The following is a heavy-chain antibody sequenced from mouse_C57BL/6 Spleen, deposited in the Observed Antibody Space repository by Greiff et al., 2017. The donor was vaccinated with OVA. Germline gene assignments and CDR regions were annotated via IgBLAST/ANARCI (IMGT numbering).Heavy chain of an antibody. D-gene: IGHD1-1*02. Sequence: VMLVESGAELVKPGASVKLSCKASGYTFTEYTIHWVKQRSGQGLEWIGWFYPGSGSIKYNEKFKDKATLTADKSSSTVYMELSRLTSEDSAVYFCARHEGGQAWFAYWGQGTLVTVSA. CDR1: GYTFTEYT. CDR3: ARHEGGQAWFAY. J-gene: IGHJ3*01. V-gene: IGHV1-62-2*01. CDR2: FYPGSGSI.